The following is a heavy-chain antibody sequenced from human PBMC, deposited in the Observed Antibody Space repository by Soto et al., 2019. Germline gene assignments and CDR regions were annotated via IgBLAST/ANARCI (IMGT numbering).Heavy chain of an antibody. CDR2: IYYSGST. CDR1: GGSISSGGYY. D-gene: IGHD3-3*01. Sequence: SETLSLTCTVSGGSISSGGYYWSWIRQHPGKGLEWIGYIYYSGSTYYTPSLKSRVTISVDTSKNQFSLKLSSVTAAQTAVYYCSRVDCCWYFGGYYYGMDVWGQGTTVTVS. V-gene: IGHV4-31*03. CDR3: SRVDCCWYFGGYYYGMDV. J-gene: IGHJ6*02.